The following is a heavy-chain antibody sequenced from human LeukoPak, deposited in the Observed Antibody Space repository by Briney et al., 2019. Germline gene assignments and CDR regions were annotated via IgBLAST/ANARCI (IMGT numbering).Heavy chain of an antibody. CDR1: GYSFTSYW. CDR3: ARAFDYYDSSGYYSPFDY. J-gene: IGHJ4*02. Sequence: GASLQISCKGSGYSFTSYWIGWVRQMPGKGLEWMGIIYPGDSDTRYSPSFQGQVTISADKSISTAYLQWSSLKASDTAMYYCARAFDYYDSSGYYSPFDYWGQGTLVTVSS. D-gene: IGHD3-22*01. CDR2: IYPGDSDT. V-gene: IGHV5-51*01.